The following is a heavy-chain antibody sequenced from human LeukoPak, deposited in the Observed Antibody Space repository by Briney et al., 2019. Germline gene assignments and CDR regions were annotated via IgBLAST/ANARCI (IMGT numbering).Heavy chain of an antibody. CDR3: AKNRGASGYSDSHY. Sequence: GGSLRLSCAASGFTFSTYAMSWVRQAPGKGLEWVSSISGSGDSPYYANSVKGRFTMSRDNSKNTLYLPVNSLRAEDTAVYYCAKNRGASGYSDSHYWGQGTLVTVSS. CDR1: GFTFSTYA. D-gene: IGHD3-22*01. J-gene: IGHJ4*02. CDR2: ISGSGDSP. V-gene: IGHV3-23*01.